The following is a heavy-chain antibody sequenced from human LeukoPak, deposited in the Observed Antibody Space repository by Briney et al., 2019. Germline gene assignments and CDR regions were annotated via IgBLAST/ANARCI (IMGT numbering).Heavy chain of an antibody. V-gene: IGHV3-66*01. CDR1: GFTVSSNY. CDR3: ARLTDYGDYFDY. Sequence: GGSLRLSCAASGFTVSSNYMSWVRQAPGKGLEWVSVIYSGSSTYYADSVKGRFTISRDNSKNTLYLQMNSLRAEDTAVYYCARLTDYGDYFDYWGQGTLVTVSS. J-gene: IGHJ4*02. CDR2: IYSGSST. D-gene: IGHD4-17*01.